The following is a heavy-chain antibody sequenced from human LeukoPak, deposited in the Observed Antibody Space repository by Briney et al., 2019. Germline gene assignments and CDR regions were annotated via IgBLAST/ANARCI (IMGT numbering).Heavy chain of an antibody. CDR3: ARHFPPVRSTRGRGRRCSAP. V-gene: IGHV1-18*01. CDR2: ISAYNGNT. J-gene: IGHJ5*02. Sequence: ASVKVSCKASGYTFTSYGISWVRQAPGQGLEWMGWISAYNGNTNYAQKLQGRVTMTTDTSTSTAYMELRSLRSDDTAVYYCARHFPPVRSTRGRGRRCSAPWGQGPLVTVSS. CDR1: GYTFTSYG. D-gene: IGHD2-2*01.